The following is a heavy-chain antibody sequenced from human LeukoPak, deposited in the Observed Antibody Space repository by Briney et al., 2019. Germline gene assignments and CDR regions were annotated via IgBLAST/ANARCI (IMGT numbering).Heavy chain of an antibody. D-gene: IGHD3-10*01. Sequence: GGSLRLSCAASGFTFSSYSMNWVRQAPGKGLEWVSSISSSSSYIYYADSVKGRFTISRDNAKNSVSLQMNSLRAEDTAVYYCARIYLKQASASWGQGTLVTVSS. CDR2: ISSSSSYI. J-gene: IGHJ5*02. CDR3: ARIYLKQASAS. V-gene: IGHV3-21*01. CDR1: GFTFSSYS.